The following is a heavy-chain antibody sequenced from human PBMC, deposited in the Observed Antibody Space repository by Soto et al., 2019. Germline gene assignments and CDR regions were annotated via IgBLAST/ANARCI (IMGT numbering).Heavy chain of an antibody. J-gene: IGHJ6*02. D-gene: IGHD3-3*01. V-gene: IGHV1-18*04. CDR1: GYTFTSYG. Sequence: ASVKVSCKASGYTFTSYGISWVRQAPGQGLEWMGWISAYNGNTNYAQKLQGRVTMTTDTSTSTAYMELRSLRSDDTAVYYCARVRITIFGVVDGMDVWGQGTTVTVSS. CDR2: ISAYNGNT. CDR3: ARVRITIFGVVDGMDV.